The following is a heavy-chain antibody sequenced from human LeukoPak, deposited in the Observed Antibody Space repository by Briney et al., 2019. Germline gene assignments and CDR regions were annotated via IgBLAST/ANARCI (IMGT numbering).Heavy chain of an antibody. CDR2: IYYSGST. CDR1: GGSISSSSYY. V-gene: IGHV4-39*02. J-gene: IGHJ4*02. D-gene: IGHD3-22*01. Sequence: SETLSLTCTVSGGSISSSSYYWGWIRQPPGKGLEWIGSIYYSGSTYYNPSLKSRVTISVDTSKNQFSLKLSSVTAADTAVYYCARDRRGSGYYLRYWGQGTLVTVSS. CDR3: ARDRRGSGYYLRY.